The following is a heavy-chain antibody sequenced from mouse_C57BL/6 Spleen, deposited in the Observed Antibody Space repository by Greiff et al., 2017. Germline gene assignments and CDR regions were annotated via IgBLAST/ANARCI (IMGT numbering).Heavy chain of an antibody. CDR2: FSSGSSTI. CDR3: ARPGYGYDFAY. D-gene: IGHD2-2*01. Sequence: EVQLMESGGGLVKPGGSLKLSCAASGFTFSDYGMHWVRQAPEKGLEWVAYFSSGSSTIYYADTVKGRFTFSRDNAKDNLVLSMTSLGSEDTDMCYCARPGYGYDFAYWGQGTLVTVSA. CDR1: GFTFSDYG. V-gene: IGHV5-17*01. J-gene: IGHJ3*01.